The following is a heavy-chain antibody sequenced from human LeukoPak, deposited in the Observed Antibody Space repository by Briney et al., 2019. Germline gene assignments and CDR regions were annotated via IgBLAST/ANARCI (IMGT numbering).Heavy chain of an antibody. V-gene: IGHV3-9*01. CDR3: AKDRSYGSGSYAFDY. CDR2: ISWNSGSI. Sequence: GGSLRLSCAASGLTFDDYAMHWVRQAPGKGLEWVSGISWNSGSIGYADSVKGRFTISRDNAKNSLYLQMNSLRAEDTALYYCAKDRSYGSGSYAFDYWGQGTLVTVSS. D-gene: IGHD3-10*01. J-gene: IGHJ4*02. CDR1: GLTFDDYA.